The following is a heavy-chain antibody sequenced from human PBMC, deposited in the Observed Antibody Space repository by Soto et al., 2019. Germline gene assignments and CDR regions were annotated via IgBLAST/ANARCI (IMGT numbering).Heavy chain of an antibody. D-gene: IGHD2-2*02. CDR2: IHYSGTP. J-gene: IGHJ4*02. CDR1: GYSISSSIQY. CDR3: ARHWIAGSSIR. Sequence: PXETRSLTCSVAGYSISSSIQYWGWIRQPPGKGLEWIGSIHYSGTPYYNPSLKSRGTIFVDTSKNQLSLKLSSVTAADTAVYYCARHWIAGSSIRWGQGSLVTVSS. V-gene: IGHV4-39*01.